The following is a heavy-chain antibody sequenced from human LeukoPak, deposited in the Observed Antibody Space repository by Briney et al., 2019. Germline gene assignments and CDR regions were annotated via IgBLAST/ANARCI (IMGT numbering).Heavy chain of an antibody. CDR3: AKDRRAGSYDY. D-gene: IGHD3-10*01. CDR2: INRSGTTI. Sequence: GGSLRLSCGASGFSFSDYYMSWIRQAPGKGLEWVSYINRSGTTIYYADSVKGRFTISRDNSKNTLYLQMNSLRAEDTAVYYCAKDRRAGSYDYWGQGTLVTVSS. V-gene: IGHV3-11*01. J-gene: IGHJ4*02. CDR1: GFSFSDYY.